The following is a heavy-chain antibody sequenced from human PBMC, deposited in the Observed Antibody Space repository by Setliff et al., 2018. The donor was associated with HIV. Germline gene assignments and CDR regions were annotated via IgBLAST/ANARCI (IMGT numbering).Heavy chain of an antibody. D-gene: IGHD2-21*01. CDR3: ARRRETIVVVIGIPNWYFDL. CDR2: IYYSGNA. J-gene: IGHJ2*01. Sequence: PSETLSLTCTVSGGSISSNNYYWGWIRQSPGKGLEWFGSIYYSGNAYYNPSLKSRLTISVDTSKNQFSLRLSSVTAADSAVYYCARRRETIVVVIGIPNWYFDLWGRGTLVTVSS. V-gene: IGHV4-39*07. CDR1: GGSISSNNYY.